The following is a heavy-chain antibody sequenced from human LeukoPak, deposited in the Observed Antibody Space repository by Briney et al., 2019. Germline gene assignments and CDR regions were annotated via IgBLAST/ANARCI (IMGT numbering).Heavy chain of an antibody. J-gene: IGHJ4*02. D-gene: IGHD5-24*01. CDR2: IYPGDSDT. V-gene: IGHV5-51*01. CDR1: GYSFTTYW. Sequence: PGESLKISCKGSGYSFTTYWIGWVRQMPGKGLEWMGIIYPGDSDTRYSPSFQGQVTISADKSISTAYLQWSSLKASDTAMYYCARPSSGDGYNLRFDYWGQGTLVTVSS. CDR3: ARPSSGDGYNLRFDY.